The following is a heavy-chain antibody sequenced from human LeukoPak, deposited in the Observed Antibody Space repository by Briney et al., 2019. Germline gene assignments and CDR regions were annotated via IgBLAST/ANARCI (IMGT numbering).Heavy chain of an antibody. CDR1: GFTFSDYS. V-gene: IGHV3-69-1*02. CDR2: IKSNI. CDR3: ARDDSSSWYQEY. D-gene: IGHD6-13*01. Sequence: GGSLRLSCSASGFTFSDYSMNSVRQAPGKGLEWVAYIKSNIYYADSVKGRFTISRDNAKNLLYLQMNSLTAEDTAVYYCARDDSSSWYQEYWGQGTLVTVSS. J-gene: IGHJ4*02.